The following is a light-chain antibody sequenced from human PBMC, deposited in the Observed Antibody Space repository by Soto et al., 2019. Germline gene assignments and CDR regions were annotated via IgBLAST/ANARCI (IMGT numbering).Light chain of an antibody. Sequence: EIVMTQSPATLSVSPGERATLSCRASQSVSRNLAWYQQKPGQAPRLLIYGASTRATGNPARFSGSGSGTEFTLTISSLQSEDFALYYCQQYNNWPPYTFGQGTKLEIK. J-gene: IGKJ2*01. CDR1: QSVSRN. V-gene: IGKV3-15*01. CDR2: GAS. CDR3: QQYNNWPPYT.